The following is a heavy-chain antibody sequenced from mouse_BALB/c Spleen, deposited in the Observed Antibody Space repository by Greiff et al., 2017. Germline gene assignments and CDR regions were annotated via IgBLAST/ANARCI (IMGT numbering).Heavy chain of an antibody. CDR3: ARRSLGDFDY. D-gene: IGHD6-2*01. CDR2: IDPANGNT. V-gene: IGHV14-3*02. Sequence: EVQRVESGAELVKPGASVKLSCTASGFNIKDTYMHWVKQRPEQGLEWIGRIDPANGNTKYDPKFQGKATITADTSSNTAYLQLSSLTSEDTAVYYCARRSLGDFDYWGQGTTLTVSS. CDR1: GFNIKDTY. J-gene: IGHJ2*01.